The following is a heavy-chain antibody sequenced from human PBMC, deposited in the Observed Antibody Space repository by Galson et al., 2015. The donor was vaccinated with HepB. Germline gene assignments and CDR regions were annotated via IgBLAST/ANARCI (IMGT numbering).Heavy chain of an antibody. CDR2: ISSSSSTA. D-gene: IGHD1-26*01. J-gene: IGHJ4*02. V-gene: IGHV3-23*01. CDR3: AKARLRPSVNYYGYDFDF. Sequence: SLRLSCAASGFTFSSYAMSWVRQAPGKGLEWVSVISSSSSTAYYADSVKGRFAISRDNSKNTLYLQMNSLRAEDTALYYCAKARLRPSVNYYGYDFDFWGQGTPVTVSS. CDR1: GFTFSSYA.